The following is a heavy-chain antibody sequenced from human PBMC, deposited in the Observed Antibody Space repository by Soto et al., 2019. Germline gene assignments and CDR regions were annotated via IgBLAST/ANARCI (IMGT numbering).Heavy chain of an antibody. J-gene: IGHJ4*02. CDR2: IIPSLGIA. V-gene: IGHV1-69*02. CDR3: AMEYCSSTSCYRDY. D-gene: IGHD2-2*02. Sequence: QVQLVQSGAEVKKPGSSVKVSCKASGGTFSSSTISWVRQAPGQGLEWMGRIIPSLGIANYAQKLQGKVTITADKSTSTAYMELSSLRSEDTAVYYCAMEYCSSTSCYRDYWGQGTLVTVSS. CDR1: GGTFSSST.